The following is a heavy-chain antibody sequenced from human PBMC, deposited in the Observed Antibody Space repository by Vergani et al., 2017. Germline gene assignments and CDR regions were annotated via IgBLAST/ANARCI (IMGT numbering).Heavy chain of an antibody. Sequence: QVQLQESGPGLVKPPGTLFPTCPVSGGSISSSNWRRWVRQPPGKGLEWIGEIYHSGSTNYNPSLRSRVTISVDTSNNHFSLRLNSLTAADTAVYYCARRSGIVYDIFSGTQYFFDFWGQGTLVTVSS. D-gene: IGHD3-9*01. CDR2: IYHSGST. CDR1: GGSISSSNW. V-gene: IGHV4-4*03. J-gene: IGHJ4*02. CDR3: ARRSGIVYDIFSGTQYFFDF.